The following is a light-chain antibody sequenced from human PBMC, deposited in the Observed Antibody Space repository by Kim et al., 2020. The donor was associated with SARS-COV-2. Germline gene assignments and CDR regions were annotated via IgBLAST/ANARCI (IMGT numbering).Light chain of an antibody. CDR3: QAWDTTYVI. V-gene: IGLV3-1*01. CDR2: QDT. J-gene: IGLJ2*01. CDR1: NLGDKY. Sequence: SVSPGQTASITCSGDNLGDKYVCWYQQKPGQSPVVVISQDTNRPSGIPERFSGSNSGNTATLTISGTQALDEADYYCQAWDTTYVIFGGGTKLTVL.